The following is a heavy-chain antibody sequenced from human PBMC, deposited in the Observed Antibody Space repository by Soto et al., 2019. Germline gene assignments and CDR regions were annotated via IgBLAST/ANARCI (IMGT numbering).Heavy chain of an antibody. CDR3: AKSRGIQLWFYDAFDI. Sequence: EVQLLESGGGLVQPGGSLRLSCAASGFTFSSYAMSWVRQAPGKGLEWVSAISGSGGSTYYADSVKGRFTISRDNSKNTLYLQMNSLRAEDTAVYYCAKSRGIQLWFYDAFDIWGQGTMVTVSS. V-gene: IGHV3-23*01. CDR1: GFTFSSYA. J-gene: IGHJ3*02. CDR2: ISGSGGST. D-gene: IGHD5-18*01.